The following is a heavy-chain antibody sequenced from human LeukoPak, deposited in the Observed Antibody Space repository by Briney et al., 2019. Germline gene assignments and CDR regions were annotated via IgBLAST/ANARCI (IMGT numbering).Heavy chain of an antibody. V-gene: IGHV4-34*01. Sequence: SETLSLTCAVYGGSFRGYYWSWIRQPPGKGLEWIGEINHSGSTNYNPSLKSRVTISVDTSKNQFSLKLSSVTAADTAVYYCARVYYYGSGSYYSLYYFDYWGQGTLVTVSS. CDR3: ARVYYYGSGSYYSLYYFDY. D-gene: IGHD3-10*01. CDR1: GGSFRGYY. J-gene: IGHJ4*02. CDR2: INHSGST.